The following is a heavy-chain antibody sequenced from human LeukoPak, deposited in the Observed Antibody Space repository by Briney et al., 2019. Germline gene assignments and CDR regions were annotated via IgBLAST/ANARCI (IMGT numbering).Heavy chain of an antibody. CDR2: INEDGSEK. CDR1: GFTFSTRW. Sequence: GGSLRLSCAASGFTFSTRWMSWVRQAPGKGLEWVANINEDGSEKNYVESLEGRFTISRDNAKNSLYLQMNSLRAEDTALYYCARELGSYEGGYYGMDVWGQGTTVTVS. V-gene: IGHV3-7*01. D-gene: IGHD1-26*01. J-gene: IGHJ6*02. CDR3: ARELGSYEGGYYGMDV.